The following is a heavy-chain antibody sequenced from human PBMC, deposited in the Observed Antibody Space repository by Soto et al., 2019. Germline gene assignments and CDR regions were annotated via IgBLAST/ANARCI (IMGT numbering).Heavy chain of an antibody. CDR3: ARQIYDSDTGPNFQYYFDS. J-gene: IGHJ4*02. Sequence: GASLKISCKGSGYSFAGYWITWVRQKPGKGLEWMGRIDPSDSQTYYSPSFRGHVTISVTKSITTVFLQWSSLRASDTAMYYCARQIYDSDTGPNFQYYFDSWGQGTPVTVSS. V-gene: IGHV5-10-1*01. D-gene: IGHD3-22*01. CDR2: IDPSDSQT. CDR1: GYSFAGYW.